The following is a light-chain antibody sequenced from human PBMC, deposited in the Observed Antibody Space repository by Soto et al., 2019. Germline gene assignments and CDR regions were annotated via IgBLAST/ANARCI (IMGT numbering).Light chain of an antibody. V-gene: IGKV1-5*03. Sequence: DIQMTQSPSTLSAFVGDRGTITCRASQSISSWLAWYQQKPGKAPKLMIYKASSLESGVPSRFSGSGSGTEFTLTISSLHPDDFATYYCQQYNGYPRTFGQGTKVEIK. CDR3: QQYNGYPRT. CDR1: QSISSW. J-gene: IGKJ1*01. CDR2: KAS.